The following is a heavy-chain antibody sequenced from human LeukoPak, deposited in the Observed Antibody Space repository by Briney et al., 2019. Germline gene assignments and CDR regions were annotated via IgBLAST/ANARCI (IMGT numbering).Heavy chain of an antibody. J-gene: IGHJ2*01. CDR2: IRYDGSNK. Sequence: GGSLRLSCAASGFTFSSYGMHWVRQAPGKGLEWVAFIRYDGSNKYYADSVKGRFTISRDNSKNTLYLQMNSLRAEDTAVYYCAKGPTTKGWYFDLWGRGTLVTVSS. D-gene: IGHD4-11*01. CDR3: AKGPTTKGWYFDL. V-gene: IGHV3-30*02. CDR1: GFTFSSYG.